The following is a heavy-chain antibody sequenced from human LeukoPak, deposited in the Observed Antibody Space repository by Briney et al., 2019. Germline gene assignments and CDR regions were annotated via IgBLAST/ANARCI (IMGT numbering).Heavy chain of an antibody. J-gene: IGHJ6*03. CDR2: MNPNSGNT. Sequence: ASVKVSCKASGYTFTSYDINWVRQATGQGLEWMGRMNPNSGNTGYAQKFQGRVTMTRNTSISTAYMELSSLRSEDTAVYYCARVGYDILTGYYYYYYYMDVWGKGTTVTVSS. D-gene: IGHD3-9*01. V-gene: IGHV1-8*01. CDR1: GYTFTSYD. CDR3: ARVGYDILTGYYYYYYYMDV.